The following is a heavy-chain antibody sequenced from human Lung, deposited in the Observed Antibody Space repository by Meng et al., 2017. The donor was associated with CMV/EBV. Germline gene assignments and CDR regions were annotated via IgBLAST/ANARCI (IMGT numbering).Heavy chain of an antibody. CDR3: ARLWGQEVRGMDV. V-gene: IGHV1-2*02. Sequence: ASVXVSXXASGYTFTGYYMHWVRQAPGQGLEWMGWINTNSGGTNYAQKFQGRVTMTRDTSISTAYMELRRLRTDDTAVYYCARLWGQEVRGMDVWGQGTAVIVSS. D-gene: IGHD2-21*01. J-gene: IGHJ6*02. CDR1: GYTFTGYY. CDR2: INTNSGGT.